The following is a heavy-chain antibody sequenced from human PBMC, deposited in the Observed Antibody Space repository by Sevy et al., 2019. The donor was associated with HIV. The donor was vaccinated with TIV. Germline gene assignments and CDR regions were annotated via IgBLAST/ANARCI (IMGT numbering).Heavy chain of an antibody. J-gene: IGHJ1*01. V-gene: IGHV4-4*02. CDR2: IYHSGTT. D-gene: IGHD3-10*01. CDR3: ARLTWGVDSGFQH. CDR1: DGSIRSSNW. Sequence: SETLSLTCAVSDGSIRSSNWWSWVRQSPGKGLEWIGEIYHSGTTNRNPSLKSRVTISIDKSKNLFSLKLSSVTAADTAVYYCARLTWGVDSGFQHWGQCTLVTVSS.